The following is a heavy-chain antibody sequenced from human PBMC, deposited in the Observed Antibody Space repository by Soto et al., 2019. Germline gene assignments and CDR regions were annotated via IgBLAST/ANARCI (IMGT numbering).Heavy chain of an antibody. J-gene: IGHJ1*01. CDR1: GFTFRSYV. CDR3: ARWGTTGGLDV. Sequence: ESGGGVVQPGTSLRVSGVGSGFTFRSYVIHWVRQAPGKGLEWVALTSYDGSDKYYGDSVRGRFTISRDNSRNTVDLQMDSLRLEDTALYYCARWGTTGGLDVWGQGTLVSVSS. D-gene: IGHD3-16*01. CDR2: TSYDGSDK. V-gene: IGHV3-30*19.